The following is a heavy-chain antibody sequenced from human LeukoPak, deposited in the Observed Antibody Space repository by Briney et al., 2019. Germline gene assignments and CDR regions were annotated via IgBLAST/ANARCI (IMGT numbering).Heavy chain of an antibody. CDR1: GGSISSTSYY. V-gene: IGHV4-31*03. J-gene: IGHJ4*02. CDR2: IYYSGSS. Sequence: ASETLSLTCTVSGGSISSTSYYWGWIRQLPGKGLEWIGYIYYSGSSYYNPSLRSRVTISVDTSKNHFSLKLSSVTAADTAVYYCARNRDGYNSFDYWGQGTLVTVSS. CDR3: ARNRDGYNSFDY. D-gene: IGHD5-24*01.